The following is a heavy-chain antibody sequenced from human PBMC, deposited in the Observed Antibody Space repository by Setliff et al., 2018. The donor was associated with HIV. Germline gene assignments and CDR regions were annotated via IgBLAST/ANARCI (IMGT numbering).Heavy chain of an antibody. CDR1: GFNFKTYG. V-gene: IGHV3-48*02. D-gene: IGHD3-10*01. CDR2: IGSSNHGI. CDR3: ASFYGDYGY. Sequence: PGESLKISCAASGFNFKTYGMTWVRQAPGKGLDWVAHIGSSNHGIHYTASVQGRFTVSRGNANNLLFLQMNNLRDEDTAVYYCASFYGDYGYWGHGTQVTVSS. J-gene: IGHJ4*01.